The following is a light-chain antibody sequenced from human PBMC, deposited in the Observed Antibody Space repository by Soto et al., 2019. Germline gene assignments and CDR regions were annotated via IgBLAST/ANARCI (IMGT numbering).Light chain of an antibody. CDR2: DAS. CDR3: QQYNSYRT. J-gene: IGKJ1*01. V-gene: IGKV1-5*01. CDR1: QSSSSW. Sequence: DIQMPQSPSTLSASVGDRVTITCRARQSSSSWLAWYQQKPGKAPKLLIYDASSWENGVPSRFRGSVSGTEFDLSISSLQFEDFATYDGQQYNSYRTVGQGTKVVSK.